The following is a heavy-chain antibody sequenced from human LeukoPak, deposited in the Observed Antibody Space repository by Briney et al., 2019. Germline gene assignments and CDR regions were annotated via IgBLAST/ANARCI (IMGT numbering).Heavy chain of an antibody. CDR3: GKDLYRIVVLPAAPSGFDY. J-gene: IGHJ4*02. V-gene: IGHV3-23*01. CDR1: CFIFSSYA. Sequence: GGSLRLSCAASCFIFSSYAMSWVRQAPGKGLEWVSAISGSGGSTYYADSVKGRFTISRDNSKNTLYLQVNSLRAEDTAVYYYGKDLYRIVVLPAAPSGFDYWGQGTLVTVSS. CDR2: ISGSGGST. D-gene: IGHD2-2*01.